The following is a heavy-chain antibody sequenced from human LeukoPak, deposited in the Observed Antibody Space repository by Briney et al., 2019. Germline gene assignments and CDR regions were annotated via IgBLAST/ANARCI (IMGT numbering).Heavy chain of an antibody. J-gene: IGHJ6*03. Sequence: PGGSLRLSCAASGFTFSSYEMNWVRQAPGKGLEWVSSISSSSSYIYYADSVKGRFTISRDNAKNSLYLQMNSLRAEDTAVYYCAATPRGYSSRYYYMDVWGKGTTVTVSS. V-gene: IGHV3-21*01. CDR1: GFTFSSYE. CDR2: ISSSSSYI. D-gene: IGHD2-15*01. CDR3: AATPRGYSSRYYYMDV.